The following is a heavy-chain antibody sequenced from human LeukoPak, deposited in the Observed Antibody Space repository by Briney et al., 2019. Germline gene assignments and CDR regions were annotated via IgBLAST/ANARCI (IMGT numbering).Heavy chain of an antibody. CDR1: GYTFTGYY. V-gene: IGHV1-2*02. CDR3: AREANSRTMNRGARREYNWFDP. D-gene: IGHD1/OR15-1a*01. Sequence: ASVKVSCKASGYTFTGYYMHWVRQAPGQGPEWMGWINPNNGGTNYVQKFQGRVTMTRDTSISISTAYMELSSLRSDDTAVYYCAREANSRTMNRGARREYNWFDPWGQGTLVTVSS. J-gene: IGHJ5*02. CDR2: INPNNGGT.